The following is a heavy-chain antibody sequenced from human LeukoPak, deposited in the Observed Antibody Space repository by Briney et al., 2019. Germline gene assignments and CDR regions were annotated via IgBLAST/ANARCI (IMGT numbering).Heavy chain of an antibody. J-gene: IGHJ4*02. CDR1: GFTFSSYG. Sequence: QTGGSLRLSCAASGFTFSSYGMHWVRQAPGKGLEWVAFIRYDGSNKYYADSVKGRFTISRDNSKNTLYLQMNSLRAEDTAVYYCAKDGFCSSTSCYMEPLAHWGQGTLVTVSS. CDR3: AKDGFCSSTSCYMEPLAH. D-gene: IGHD2-2*02. CDR2: IRYDGSNK. V-gene: IGHV3-30*02.